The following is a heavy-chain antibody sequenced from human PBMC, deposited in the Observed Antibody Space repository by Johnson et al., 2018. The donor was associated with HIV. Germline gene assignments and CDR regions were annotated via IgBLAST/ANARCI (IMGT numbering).Heavy chain of an antibody. CDR3: TTPAGVVTAIRATYDAFDI. V-gene: IGHV3-9*01. D-gene: IGHD2-21*02. CDR1: GFTFDDYA. J-gene: IGHJ3*02. CDR2: ISWNSGSI. Sequence: VQLVESGGGLVQPGRSLRLSCAASGFTFDDYAMHWVRQAPGKGLEWVSGISWNSGSIGYADSVKGRFTISRDNAKKSLYLQMNSLKTEDTAVYYCTTPAGVVTAIRATYDAFDIWGQGTMVTVSS.